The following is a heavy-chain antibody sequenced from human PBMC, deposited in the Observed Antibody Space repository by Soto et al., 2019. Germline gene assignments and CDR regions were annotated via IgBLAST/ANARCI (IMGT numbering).Heavy chain of an antibody. CDR2: IIPIFGTA. V-gene: IGHV1-69*12. CDR1: GGTFSSYA. CDR3: ARVGVKTQFSGDGMDV. J-gene: IGHJ6*02. Sequence: QVQLVQSGAEVKKPGSSVKVSCKASGGTFSSYAISWVRQAPGQGLEWMGGIIPIFGTANYAQKFQGRVTITADEYTSTAYMGLSSLRSEDTAVYYCARVGVKTQFSGDGMDVWGQGTTVTVSS. D-gene: IGHD3-10*01.